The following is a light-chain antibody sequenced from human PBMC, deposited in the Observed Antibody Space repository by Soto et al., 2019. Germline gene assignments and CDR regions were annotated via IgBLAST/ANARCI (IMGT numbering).Light chain of an antibody. Sequence: QSALTQPASVSGSPGQSIAISCIGTSSDVGGYNYVSWYQQYQGKAPKLMIYDVINRPSGVSNRFSGSKSGNTASLTISGLQAEDEADYYCSSYTSNNTLLFGIGTKVTVL. J-gene: IGLJ1*01. CDR1: SSDVGGYNY. CDR2: DVI. CDR3: SSYTSNNTLL. V-gene: IGLV2-14*03.